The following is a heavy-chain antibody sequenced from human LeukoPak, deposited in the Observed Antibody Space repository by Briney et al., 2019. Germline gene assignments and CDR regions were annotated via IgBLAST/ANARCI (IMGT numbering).Heavy chain of an antibody. D-gene: IGHD6-6*01. J-gene: IGHJ4*02. CDR1: GFTVSSSY. V-gene: IGHV3-53*01. Sequence: GGSLRLSCAASGFTVSSSYMSWVRQAPGKGLEWVSVIYSGGTTYYADSVKGRFTISRDNSKNTLYLQMNSLRAEDTAVYYCARARSSIAAYDYWGQGTLVTVSS. CDR2: IYSGGTT. CDR3: ARARSSIAAYDY.